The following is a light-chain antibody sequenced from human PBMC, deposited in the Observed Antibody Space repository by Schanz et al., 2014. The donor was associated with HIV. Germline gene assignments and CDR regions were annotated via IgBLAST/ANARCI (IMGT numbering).Light chain of an antibody. CDR3: CSDTRTGTLI. J-gene: IGLJ2*01. V-gene: IGLV2-14*02. CDR2: EVN. CDR1: SSDVGSYNL. Sequence: QSALTQPASVSGSPGQSITISCTGTSSDVGSYNLVSWYQQYPGKVPKLMIYEVNKRPSGIPDRFSGSKSGNTASLTISGLQAEDEADYFCCSDTRTGTLIFGGGTKLTVL.